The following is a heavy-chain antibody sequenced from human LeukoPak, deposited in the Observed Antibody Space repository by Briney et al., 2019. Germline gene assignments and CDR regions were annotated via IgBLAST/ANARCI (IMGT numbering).Heavy chain of an antibody. D-gene: IGHD3-22*01. Sequence: SETLSLTCTVSGGSISSYYWSWIRQSPGKGLEWIGYIYYSGSTNYNPSLKSRVTISVDTSKNQFSLKLSSVTAADTAVYYCATGYYDSSGYYPPDAFDIWGQGTMVTVSS. CDR1: GGSISSYY. CDR3: ATGYYDSSGYYPPDAFDI. V-gene: IGHV4-59*01. J-gene: IGHJ3*02. CDR2: IYYSGST.